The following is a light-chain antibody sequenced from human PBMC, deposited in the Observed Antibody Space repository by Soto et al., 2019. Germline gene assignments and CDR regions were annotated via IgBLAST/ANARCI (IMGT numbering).Light chain of an antibody. CDR1: QGISSF. Sequence: IQLTQTPSSLSASVGDRVTITCRASQGISSFLAWYQQKPGKAPKLLIYAASSLQSGVPSRFSGSGFGTDFTLTITSLQPEDFATEYCHQFESSPSTCGGGTKVEMK. J-gene: IGKJ4*01. CDR2: AAS. CDR3: HQFESSPST. V-gene: IGKV1-9*01.